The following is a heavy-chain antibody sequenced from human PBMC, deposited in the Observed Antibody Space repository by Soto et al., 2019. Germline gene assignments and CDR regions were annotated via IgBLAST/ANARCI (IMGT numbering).Heavy chain of an antibody. D-gene: IGHD6-6*01. J-gene: IGHJ6*02. CDR1: GGSFSGYY. CDR2: INHSGST. Sequence: SETLSLTCAVYGGSFSGYYWSWIRQPPGKGLEWIGEINHSGSTNYNPSLKSRVTISVDTSKNQFSLKLSSVTAADTAVYYCARGRQLGYYYYYGMDVWGQGTTVTVSS. V-gene: IGHV4-34*01. CDR3: ARGRQLGYYYYYGMDV.